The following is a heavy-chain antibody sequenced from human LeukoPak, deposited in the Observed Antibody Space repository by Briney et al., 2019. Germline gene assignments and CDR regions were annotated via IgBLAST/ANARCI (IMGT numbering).Heavy chain of an antibody. D-gene: IGHD6-19*01. Sequence: GGSLRLSCAASAFTFGNYWMSWVRQVPGKGPEWVANIRQDGNEFYYVDSVKGRFTISRDKAKNSLYLQMNSLRVEDTGVYYCARDKVAAATLLDYWGEGTLVTVSS. V-gene: IGHV3-7*01. CDR1: AFTFGNYW. CDR3: ARDKVAAATLLDY. J-gene: IGHJ4*02. CDR2: IRQDGNEF.